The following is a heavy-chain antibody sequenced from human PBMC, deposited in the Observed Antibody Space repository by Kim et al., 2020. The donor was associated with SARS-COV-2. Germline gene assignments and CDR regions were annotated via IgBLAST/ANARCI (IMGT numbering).Heavy chain of an antibody. J-gene: IGHJ6*02. D-gene: IGHD5-12*01. Sequence: SVKVRFTITRDNAKNTLYRKVNSLRAEDTAVYYCAKDITLRGYGRGVMDVWGQGTTVTVSS. V-gene: IGHV3-23*01. CDR3: AKDITLRGYGRGVMDV.